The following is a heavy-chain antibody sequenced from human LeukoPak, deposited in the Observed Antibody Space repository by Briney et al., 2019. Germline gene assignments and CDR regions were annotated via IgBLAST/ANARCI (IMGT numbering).Heavy chain of an antibody. D-gene: IGHD3-10*01. Sequence: SETLSLTCTVSGGSISSYYWSWIRQPAGKGLEWIGRIYTSGSTNYNPSLKSRVTMSVDTSKNQFSLKLSSVTAADTAVYYCARDTYYYGSGSYYPFDYWGQGTLVTVSS. CDR1: GGSISSYY. V-gene: IGHV4-4*07. CDR3: ARDTYYYGSGSYYPFDY. CDR2: IYTSGST. J-gene: IGHJ4*02.